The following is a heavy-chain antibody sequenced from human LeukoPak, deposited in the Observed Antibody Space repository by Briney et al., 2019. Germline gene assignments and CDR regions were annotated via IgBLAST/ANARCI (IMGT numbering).Heavy chain of an antibody. V-gene: IGHV4-30-2*01. D-gene: IGHD6-13*01. CDR1: GGSISSGGYS. CDR2: IYHSGST. CDR3: ARARRIAAAGHNWFDP. J-gene: IGHJ5*02. Sequence: SETLSLTCAVSGGSISSGGYSWSWIRQPPGKGLEWIGYIYHSGSTYYNPSLKSRVTISVDRSKNQFSLKLSSVTAADTAVYYCARARRIAAAGHNWFDPWGQGTLVTVSS.